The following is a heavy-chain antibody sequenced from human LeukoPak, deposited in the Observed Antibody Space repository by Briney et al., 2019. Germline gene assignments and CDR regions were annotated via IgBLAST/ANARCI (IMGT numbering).Heavy chain of an antibody. J-gene: IGHJ4*02. D-gene: IGHD3-22*01. CDR3: AKDTSMIVVVLNYFDY. CDR1: GYTFTSYG. Sequence: GASVKVSCKATGYTFTSYGISWVRQAPGQGLEWMGWINAYNGNTNYAQNLQGRVTMTTDTSTSTAYMELRSLRSDDTAVYYCAKDTSMIVVVLNYFDYWGQGTLVTVSS. V-gene: IGHV1-18*01. CDR2: INAYNGNT.